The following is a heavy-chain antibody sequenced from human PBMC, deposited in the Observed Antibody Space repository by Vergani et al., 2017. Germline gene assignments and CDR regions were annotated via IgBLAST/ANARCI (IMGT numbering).Heavy chain of an antibody. V-gene: IGHV3-74*01. CDR1: GFTFSSYW. CDR2: INSDGSST. J-gene: IGHJ4*02. CDR3: ARVGGYSSGWYYFDY. Sequence: EVQLVESGGGLVQPGGSLRLSCAASGFTFSSYWMHWVRQAPGKGLVWVSRINSDGSSTSYADSVKGRFTISRDNAKNTLYLQMNSLRAEDTAVYYCARVGGYSSGWYYFDYWGQGTLVTVSS. D-gene: IGHD6-19*01.